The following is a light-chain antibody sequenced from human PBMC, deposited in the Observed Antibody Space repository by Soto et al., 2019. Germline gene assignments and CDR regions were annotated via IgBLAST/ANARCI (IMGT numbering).Light chain of an antibody. J-gene: IGLJ2*01. CDR1: SDHSNYA. CDR3: QTWSTGIQKI. V-gene: IGLV4-69*02. Sequence: QSVLTQSPSASASLGASVKLTCTLSSDHSNYAIAWHQQQPERGPRYLMRFNLDGSHIKGDGIPDRFSGSTSGAERYLTISSLQSEDEADYYCQTWSTGIQKIFGGGTQLTVL. CDR2: FNLDGSH.